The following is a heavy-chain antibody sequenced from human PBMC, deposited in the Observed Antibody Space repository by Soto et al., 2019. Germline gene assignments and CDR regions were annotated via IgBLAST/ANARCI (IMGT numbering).Heavy chain of an antibody. J-gene: IGHJ4*02. CDR1: GFTFSIYA. D-gene: IGHD5-12*01. V-gene: IGHV3-30-3*01. CDR3: ARDRLDTVVGTFDY. Sequence: GRSLRLSCAASGFTFSIYAMHWVRQAPGKGLEWVAVISYDGTNKYYVDSVKGRFTISRDNSKNTLYMQMNNLRAEDTALYYCARDRLDTVVGTFDYWGQGTMVTVS. CDR2: ISYDGTNK.